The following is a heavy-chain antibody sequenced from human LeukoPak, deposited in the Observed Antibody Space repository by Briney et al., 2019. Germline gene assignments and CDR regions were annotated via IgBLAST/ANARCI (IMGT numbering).Heavy chain of an antibody. V-gene: IGHV3-43D*04. CDR1: GFTFDDCA. J-gene: IGHJ6*03. CDR2: ISWDGGST. D-gene: IGHD5-12*01. Sequence: GGSLRLSCAASGFTFDDCAMHWVRQSPGKGLEWVSLISWDGGSTYYADSVKGRFTISRDNSKNSLYLQMNSLRAEDTALYYCAKDIGYSGYVGYYYYMDVWGKGTTVTVSS. CDR3: AKDIGYSGYVGYYYYMDV.